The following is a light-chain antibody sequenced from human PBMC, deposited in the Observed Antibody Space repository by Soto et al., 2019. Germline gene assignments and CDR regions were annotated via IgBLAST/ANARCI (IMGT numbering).Light chain of an antibody. CDR3: LPSDRRLSGSV. Sequence: QSVLTQPPSVSGAPGQRVTISCTGSSSNIGSGYDVHWYQHLPGTVPKLLIYDNNNRPSGVPDRFSGSKSGASASLAITGLQAEDAADYYCLPSDRRLSGSVFGTGTKLTVL. CDR2: DNN. V-gene: IGLV1-40*01. CDR1: SSNIGSGYD. J-gene: IGLJ1*01.